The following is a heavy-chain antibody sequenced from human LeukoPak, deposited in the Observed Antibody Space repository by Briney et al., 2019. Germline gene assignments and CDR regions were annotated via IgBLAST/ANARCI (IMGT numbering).Heavy chain of an antibody. CDR1: GYSISSGYY. V-gene: IGHV4-38-2*02. D-gene: IGHD3-22*01. CDR2: IYHSGSP. Sequence: PSETLSLTCTVSGYSISSGYYWGWIRQPPGKGLEWIGSIYHSGSPYYNPSLKSRVTISVDTSKNQFSLKLSSVTAADTAVYYCARVAYYDSSGYPLFYYYYYYMDVWGKGTTVTVSS. CDR3: ARVAYYDSSGYPLFYYYYYYMDV. J-gene: IGHJ6*03.